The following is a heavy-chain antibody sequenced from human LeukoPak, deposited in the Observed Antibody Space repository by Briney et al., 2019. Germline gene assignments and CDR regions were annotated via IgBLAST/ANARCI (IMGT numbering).Heavy chain of an antibody. CDR3: AREERELWPLAFDI. CDR1: GYTFTSYG. D-gene: IGHD2-21*01. Sequence: ASVKVSCKASGYTFTSYGLSWVRQAPGQGLEWMGWISAYNGHTNYAQNLQGRVTMTTDTSTSTAYMELSSLRSEDTAVYYCAREERELWPLAFDIWGQGTMVTVSS. CDR2: ISAYNGHT. J-gene: IGHJ3*02. V-gene: IGHV1-18*01.